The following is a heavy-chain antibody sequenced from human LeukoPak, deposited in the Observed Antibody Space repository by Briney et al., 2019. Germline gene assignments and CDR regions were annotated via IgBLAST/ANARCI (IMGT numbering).Heavy chain of an antibody. Sequence: SETLSLTCTVSGDSISNYYWSWIRQPPGKGLEWIGYIYHSGFTNYNPSLKSRVTISVDTSKNQFSLKLTSVTAADTAEFYCARSIVGANAFDSWGQGTLVTVSS. J-gene: IGHJ4*02. CDR1: GDSISNYY. V-gene: IGHV4-59*12. D-gene: IGHD1-26*01. CDR3: ARSIVGANAFDS. CDR2: IYHSGFT.